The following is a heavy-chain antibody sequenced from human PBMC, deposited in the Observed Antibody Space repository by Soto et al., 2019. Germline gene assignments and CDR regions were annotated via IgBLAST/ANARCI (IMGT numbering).Heavy chain of an antibody. CDR3: ARVHQGYCSSTSCYAPWNYYYGMDV. Sequence: GGSLRLSCAASGFTFSSYGMHWVRQAPGKGLEWVAVIWYDGSNKYYADSVKGRFTISRDNSKNTLYLQTNSLRAEDTAVYYCARVHQGYCSSTSCYAPWNYYYGMDVWGQGTTVTVSS. V-gene: IGHV3-33*01. CDR1: GFTFSSYG. CDR2: IWYDGSNK. D-gene: IGHD2-2*01. J-gene: IGHJ6*02.